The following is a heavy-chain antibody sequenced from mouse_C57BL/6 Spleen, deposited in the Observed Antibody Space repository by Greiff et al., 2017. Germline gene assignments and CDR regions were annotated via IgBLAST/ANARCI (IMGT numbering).Heavy chain of an antibody. CDR2: IYPGSGST. Sequence: VQLQQPGAELVKPGASVKMSCKASGYTFTSYWITWVKQRPGQGLEWIGDIYPGSGSTNYNEKFKSKATLTVDTSSSTAYMQLSSLTSEDSAGYYCARDGCYSSSDYWGQGTTLTVSS. CDR3: ARDGCYSSSDY. CDR1: GYTFTSYW. J-gene: IGHJ2*01. D-gene: IGHD1-1*01. V-gene: IGHV1-55*01.